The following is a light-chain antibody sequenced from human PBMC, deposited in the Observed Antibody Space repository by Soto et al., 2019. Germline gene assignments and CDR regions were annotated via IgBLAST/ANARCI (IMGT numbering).Light chain of an antibody. CDR1: SSDVGAYNY. J-gene: IGLJ1*01. V-gene: IGLV2-11*01. CDR2: DVS. CDR3: CSYADNYSYV. Sequence: QSALTQPRSVSGSPGQSVTISCTGTSSDVGAYNYVSWYQQHPGKAPKLMTYDVSKRPSGVPDRFSGSKSGNTASLTISGPQAEDEADYYYCSYADNYSYVFGTGTKVTVL.